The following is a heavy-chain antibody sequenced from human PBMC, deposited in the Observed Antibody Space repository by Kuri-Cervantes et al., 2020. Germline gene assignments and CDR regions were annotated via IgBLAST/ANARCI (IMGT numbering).Heavy chain of an antibody. CDR1: GYTFTSYY. Sequence: SVKVSCKASGYTFTSYYIHWVRQAPGQGLEWMGRIIPILGIANYAQKFQGRVTITADKSTSTAYMELSSLRSEDTAVYYCARDLQQLIHYYYGMDVWGQGTTVTVSS. D-gene: IGHD6-13*01. V-gene: IGHV1-69*04. J-gene: IGHJ6*02. CDR3: ARDLQQLIHYYYGMDV. CDR2: IIPILGIA.